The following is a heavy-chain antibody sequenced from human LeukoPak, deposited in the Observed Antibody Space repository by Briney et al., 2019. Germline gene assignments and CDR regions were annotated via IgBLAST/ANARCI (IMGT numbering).Heavy chain of an antibody. CDR2: IIPIFGTA. D-gene: IGHD4-17*01. V-gene: IGHV1-69*06. Sequence: SVKVSCKASGDTLSSYAINWVRRAPGQGLEWMGGIIPIFGTANYAQKFQGRVTITADKSTTTAYMELSSLRSEDTAMYYCARDFDGDVYWGQGTLVTVSS. J-gene: IGHJ4*02. CDR3: ARDFDGDVY. CDR1: GDTLSSYA.